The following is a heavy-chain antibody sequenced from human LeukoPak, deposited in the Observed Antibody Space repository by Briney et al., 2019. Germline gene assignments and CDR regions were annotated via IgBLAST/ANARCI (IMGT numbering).Heavy chain of an antibody. CDR1: GGSISSSDYY. V-gene: IGHV4-61*05. Sequence: PSETLSLTCTVSGGSISSSDYYWGWLRQSPGNGLEWIGSIHYSGTIYYSGSTYYNPSLKSRVTISVDRSKNQFSLNLSSVTAADTAVYYCASLTSGYFDCWGQGALVTVSS. J-gene: IGHJ4*02. CDR2: IHYSGTIYYSGST. CDR3: ASLTSGYFDC. D-gene: IGHD3-10*01.